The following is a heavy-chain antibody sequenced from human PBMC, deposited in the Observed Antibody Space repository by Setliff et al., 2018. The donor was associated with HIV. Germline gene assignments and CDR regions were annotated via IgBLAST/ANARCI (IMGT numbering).Heavy chain of an antibody. V-gene: IGHV4-4*07. CDR3: ATRPRIAARPFDY. Sequence: SETLSLTCTVSGGSISTSNWWGWIRQPAGKALEWIGRIYTSGSTNYNPSLKSRVTMSVDTSKNQFSLELTSLTAADTAVYYCATRPRIAARPFDYWGQGMLVTVSS. D-gene: IGHD6-6*01. J-gene: IGHJ4*02. CDR1: GGSISTSNW. CDR2: IYTSGST.